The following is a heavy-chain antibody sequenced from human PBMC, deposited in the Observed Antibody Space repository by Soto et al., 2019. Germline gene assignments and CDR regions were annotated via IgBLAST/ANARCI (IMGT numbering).Heavy chain of an antibody. Sequence: PGGSLRLSCAASGFTFSNYYMSWIRQAPGKGLEWVSDISRSFLTIHYADSVKGRFTISRDNSKNTLYLQMNSLRAEDTTVYYCAKDIRLFDSSGPLDYWGQGTLVTVSS. J-gene: IGHJ4*02. D-gene: IGHD3-22*01. CDR1: GFTFSNYY. V-gene: IGHV3-11*01. CDR2: ISRSFLTI. CDR3: AKDIRLFDSSGPLDY.